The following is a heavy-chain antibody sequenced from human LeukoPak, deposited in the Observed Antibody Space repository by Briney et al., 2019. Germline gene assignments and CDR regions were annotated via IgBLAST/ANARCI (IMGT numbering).Heavy chain of an antibody. D-gene: IGHD6-13*01. V-gene: IGHV3-21*01. CDR2: ISSSSTYI. J-gene: IGHJ6*03. CDR3: ARAFQELPQLYYYYYMDV. Sequence: GGSLRLSCAASGFTFSSYSMSWVRQAPGKGLAWVSSISSSSTYIYYADSVKGRFTISRDNAKNSLYLQMNSLRAEDTAVYYCARAFQELPQLYYYYYMDVWGKGTTVTVSS. CDR1: GFTFSSYS.